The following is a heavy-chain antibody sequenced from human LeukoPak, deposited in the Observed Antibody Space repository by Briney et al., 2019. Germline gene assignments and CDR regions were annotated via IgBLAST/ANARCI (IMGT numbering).Heavy chain of an antibody. D-gene: IGHD1-26*01. J-gene: IGHJ4*02. V-gene: IGHV3-7*01. CDR2: IKQDGSEQ. Sequence: GGSLRLSCAASGFTFSPYWMNWIRQPPGKGLEWVANIKQDGSEQYYGDSVQGRFTISRDNAKNAVYLQMDSLRVDDTAVYYCAKDPRGHSGSSYYFDYWGQGTLVTVSS. CDR1: GFTFSPYW. CDR3: AKDPRGHSGSSYYFDY.